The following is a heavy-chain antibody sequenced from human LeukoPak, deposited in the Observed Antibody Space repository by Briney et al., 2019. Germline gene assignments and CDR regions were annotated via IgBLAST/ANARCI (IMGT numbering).Heavy chain of an antibody. CDR3: AKDSLRGTPYYGMDV. CDR1: GFTFSTYA. J-gene: IGHJ6*02. CDR2: VSGSGSSA. Sequence: GGSLRLSCAASGFTFSTYAMSWVRRAPGKGLEWVSTVSGSGSSAYYADSVKGRFTISRDNSKNTLYLQMNNLRAEDTAVYYCAKDSLRGTPYYGMDVWGQGTTVTVSS. D-gene: IGHD1-1*01. V-gene: IGHV3-23*01.